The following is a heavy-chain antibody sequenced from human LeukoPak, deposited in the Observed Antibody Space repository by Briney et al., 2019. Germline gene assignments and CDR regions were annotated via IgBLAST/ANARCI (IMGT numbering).Heavy chain of an antibody. CDR2: IIPIFGTA. J-gene: IGHJ4*02. V-gene: IGHV1-69*13. Sequence: GASVKVSCKASGGTFSSYAISWVRQAPGQGLEWMGGIIPIFGTANYVQKFQGRVTITADESTSTAYMELSSLRSEDTAVYYCARDHCGGDCPFDYWGQGTLVTVSS. D-gene: IGHD2-21*02. CDR1: GGTFSSYA. CDR3: ARDHCGGDCPFDY.